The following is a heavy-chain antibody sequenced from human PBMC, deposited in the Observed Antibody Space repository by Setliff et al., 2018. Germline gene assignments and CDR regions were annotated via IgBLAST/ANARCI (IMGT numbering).Heavy chain of an antibody. J-gene: IGHJ5*02. V-gene: IGHV1-18*01. CDR1: GYTFRSYG. D-gene: IGHD3-22*01. CDR2: ISAYNGFI. Sequence: ASVKVSCKASGYTFRSYGISWVRQAPGQGLEWMGWISAYNGFIVYAQKFQGRVTMTRDTSISTVYMELSSLRSDDTAVYYCARGIYYFDIMGDPWGQGTLVTVSS. CDR3: ARGIYYFDIMGDP.